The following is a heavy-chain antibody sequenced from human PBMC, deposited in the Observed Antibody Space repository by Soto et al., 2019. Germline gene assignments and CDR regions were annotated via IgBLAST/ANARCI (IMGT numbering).Heavy chain of an antibody. CDR1: EFSFSSYD. CDR2: ILSSGGST. CDR3: AKSRNWNFYDRGGYYVLVLDP. J-gene: IGHJ5*02. V-gene: IGHV3-23*01. D-gene: IGHD3-22*01. Sequence: TXGSLRLTCAASEFSFSSYDMSWVRQAPGRGLDWVSGILSSGGSTYYADSVKGRFTISRDNSKNELYLQMNSLRAEDTAVYYCAKSRNWNFYDRGGYYVLVLDPWGQGSLVTVSS.